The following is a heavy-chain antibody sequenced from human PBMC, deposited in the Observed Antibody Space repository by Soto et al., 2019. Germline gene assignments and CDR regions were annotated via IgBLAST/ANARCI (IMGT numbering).Heavy chain of an antibody. CDR3: ARALYNWNRKYYGMDV. V-gene: IGHV4-59*01. CDR1: GGSISSYY. CDR2: IYYSGST. J-gene: IGHJ6*02. D-gene: IGHD1-20*01. Sequence: PSETLSLTCTVSGGSISSYYWSWIRQPPGKGLEWIGYIYYSGSTNYNPSLKSRVTISVDTSKNQFSLKLSSVTAADTAVYYCARALYNWNRKYYGMDVWGQGTTVTVSS.